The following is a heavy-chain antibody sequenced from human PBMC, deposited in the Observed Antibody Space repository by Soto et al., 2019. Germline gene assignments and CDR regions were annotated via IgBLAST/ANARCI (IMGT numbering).Heavy chain of an antibody. Sequence: EVQLVESGGGLVQPGGSLRLSCAASGFSFSIFWMSWVRQAPGKGLQWVANIKQDGSEEYYVDSVKGRFTISRDNAKSSLFLQMNNPRDEDTAVYYCVRGGRNFDFWGQGTLVTVSS. V-gene: IGHV3-7*05. J-gene: IGHJ4*02. CDR2: IKQDGSEE. CDR1: GFSFSIFW. D-gene: IGHD2-15*01. CDR3: VRGGRNFDF.